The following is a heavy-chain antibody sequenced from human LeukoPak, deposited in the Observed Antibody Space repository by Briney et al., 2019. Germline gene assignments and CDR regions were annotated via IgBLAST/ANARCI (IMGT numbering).Heavy chain of an antibody. CDR1: GGSFSGYY. V-gene: IGHV4-34*01. J-gene: IGHJ4*02. CDR2: IYYSGST. Sequence: PSETLSLTCAVNGGSFSGYYWIWIRQPPGKGLEWIGSIYYSGSTYYNPSPKSRVTISVDTSKNQFSLKLSSVTAADTAVYYCARHVDSSGAFDYWGQGTLVTVSS. D-gene: IGHD3-22*01. CDR3: ARHVDSSGAFDY.